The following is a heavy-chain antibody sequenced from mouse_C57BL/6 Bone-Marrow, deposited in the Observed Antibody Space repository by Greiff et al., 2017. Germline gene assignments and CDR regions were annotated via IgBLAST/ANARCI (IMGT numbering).Heavy chain of an antibody. D-gene: IGHD2-4*01. CDR3: TRAYDYDVGFDY. V-gene: IGHV1-15*01. J-gene: IGHJ3*01. CDR2: IDPETGGT. CDR1: GYTFTDYE. Sequence: VQLQQSGAELVRPGASVTLSCKASGYTFTDYEMHWVKQTPVHGLEWIGAIDPETGGTAYNQKFKGKAILTADKSSSTAYMELRSLTSEASAVYYCTRAYDYDVGFDYWGQGTLVTVSA.